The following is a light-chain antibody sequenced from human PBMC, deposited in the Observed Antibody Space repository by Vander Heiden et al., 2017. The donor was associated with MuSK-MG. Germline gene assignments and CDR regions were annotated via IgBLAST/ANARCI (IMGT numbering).Light chain of an antibody. CDR3: QAWDGSTAV. CDR2: QDN. Sequence: SYDLTQPSSVSVSPGQPASITCSGENLGRKYTCWYQQRSGQPPVLVIYQDNKRPSGIPERFSGSNSGNIATLTISGTQAMDEADYYCQAWDGSTAVFGTGTKVTVL. J-gene: IGLJ1*01. V-gene: IGLV3-1*01. CDR1: NLGRKY.